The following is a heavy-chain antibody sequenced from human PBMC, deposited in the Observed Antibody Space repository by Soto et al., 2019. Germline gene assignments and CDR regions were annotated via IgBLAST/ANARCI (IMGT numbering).Heavy chain of an antibody. Sequence: SETLSLTCTVSGGSISSYYWSWIRQPPGKGLEWIGYIYSSGSPNYNPSLKSRVPLSVYTSKTQFSLRLTSVPPTDTPVYFCARLARGSTWDWVDPWGQGTLVTVSP. J-gene: IGHJ5*02. CDR3: ARLARGSTWDWVDP. CDR2: IYSSGSP. D-gene: IGHD6-13*01. CDR1: GGSISSYY. V-gene: IGHV4-59*08.